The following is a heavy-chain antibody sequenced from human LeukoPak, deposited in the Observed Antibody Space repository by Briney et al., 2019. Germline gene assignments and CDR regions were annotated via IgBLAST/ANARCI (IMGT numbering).Heavy chain of an antibody. D-gene: IGHD1-1*01. CDR2: IIPIFGTA. V-gene: IGHV1-69*05. Sequence: GASVKVSCKASGGTFSSYAISWVRQAPGQGLEWMGRIIPIFGTANYAQKFQGRVTITTDESTSTAYMELSSLRSDDTAVYYCARDERTGNSLFDYWGQGTLVTVSS. CDR3: ARDERTGNSLFDY. J-gene: IGHJ4*02. CDR1: GGTFSSYA.